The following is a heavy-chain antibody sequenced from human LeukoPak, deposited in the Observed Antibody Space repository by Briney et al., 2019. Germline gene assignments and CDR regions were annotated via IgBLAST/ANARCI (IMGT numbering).Heavy chain of an antibody. CDR1: GGSIGSGSYY. V-gene: IGHV4-61*02. CDR2: IYTSGST. Sequence: SQTLSLTCTVSGGSIGSGSYYWSWIRQPAGKGLEWIGRIYTSGSTNYNPSLKSRVTISVDTSKNQFSLKLSSVTAADTAVYYCARDITMVRGVILDWFDPWGQGTLVTVSS. J-gene: IGHJ5*02. D-gene: IGHD3-10*01. CDR3: ARDITMVRGVILDWFDP.